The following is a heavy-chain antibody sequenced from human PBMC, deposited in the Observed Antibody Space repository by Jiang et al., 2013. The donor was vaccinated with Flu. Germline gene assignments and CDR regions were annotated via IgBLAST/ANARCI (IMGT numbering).Heavy chain of an antibody. V-gene: IGHV3-23*04. D-gene: IGHD2-2*01. CDR1: GFTFSSYA. Sequence: VQLVESGGGLVQPGGSLRLSCAASGFTFSSYAMNWVRQAPGKGLEWVSVISDSGGGSAYADSVKGRFTISRDNSKNTLYLQMNSLRAEDTAVYYCAKVGESSTSDRRYFDVWGRGTLVTVS. J-gene: IGHJ2*01. CDR2: ISDSGGGS. CDR3: AKVGESSTSDRRYFDV.